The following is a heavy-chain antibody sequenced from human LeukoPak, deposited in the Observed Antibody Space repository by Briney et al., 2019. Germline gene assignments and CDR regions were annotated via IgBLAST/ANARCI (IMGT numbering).Heavy chain of an antibody. CDR3: ARALGDLRYYGMDV. Sequence: PSETLSLTCAVSGGSISSGAYPWSWIRQPPGKGLEWIGYIYYSGSTNYNPSLKSRVTISVDTSKNQFSLKLSSVTAADTAVYYCARALGDLRYYGMDVWGQGTTVTVSS. D-gene: IGHD3-10*01. CDR2: IYYSGST. J-gene: IGHJ6*02. CDR1: GGSISSGAYP. V-gene: IGHV4-61*08.